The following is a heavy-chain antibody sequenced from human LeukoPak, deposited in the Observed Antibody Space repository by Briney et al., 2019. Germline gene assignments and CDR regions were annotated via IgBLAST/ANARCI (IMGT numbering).Heavy chain of an antibody. D-gene: IGHD3-9*01. V-gene: IGHV5-51*01. J-gene: IGHJ4*02. CDR1: GYSFTSYW. CDR2: IYPDDSDT. CDR3: ARQADYNTLTGYHKGHLDY. Sequence: GESPKISCKASGYSFTSYWIAWVRQMPGKGPEWMGIIYPDDSDTRYSPSFQGQVTISADKSINTAYLQWNSLKASDTAMYYCARQADYNTLTGYHKGHLDYWGQGTLVTVSS.